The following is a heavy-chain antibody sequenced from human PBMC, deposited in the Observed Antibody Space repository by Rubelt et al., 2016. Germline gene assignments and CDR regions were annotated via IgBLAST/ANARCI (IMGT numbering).Heavy chain of an antibody. V-gene: IGHV3-66*01. D-gene: IGHD2-21*01. CDR3: ERERGKVIASYDAFDI. J-gene: IGHJ3*02. CDR2: IYSGGST. Sequence: EVHLSESGGGLEQPGGSLRLSCAASGFTFGNYHLTWVRQAPGKGLEWVSVIYSGGSTYYADSVKGRFTISRDHSKNTLYLQMNSLRDGDTAMYYCERERGKVIASYDAFDIWGQGTMVTVSS. CDR1: GFTFGNYH.